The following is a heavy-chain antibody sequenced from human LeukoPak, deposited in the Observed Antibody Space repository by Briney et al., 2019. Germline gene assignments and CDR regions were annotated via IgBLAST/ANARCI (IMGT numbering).Heavy chain of an antibody. D-gene: IGHD6-6*01. CDR2: ISYDGSNK. J-gene: IGHJ6*03. CDR3: ARSGESSSFDYYYYYMDV. V-gene: IGHV3-30*01. CDR1: GFTFSSYA. Sequence: GRSLRLSCAVSGFTFSSYAMHWVRQAPGKGLEWVAVISYDGSNKYYADSVKGRFTISRDNSKNTLYLQMNSLRAEDTAVYYCARSGESSSFDYYYYYMDVWGKGTTVTVSS.